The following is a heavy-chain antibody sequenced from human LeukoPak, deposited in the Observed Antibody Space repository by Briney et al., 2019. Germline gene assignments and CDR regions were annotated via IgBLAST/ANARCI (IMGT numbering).Heavy chain of an antibody. V-gene: IGHV3-23*01. CDR2: ISGSGGST. D-gene: IGHD3-22*01. Sequence: GGSLRLSCAASKFAFSSYAMSWVRQAPGKGLEWVSAISGSGGSTYYADSVKGRFTISRDNSKNTLYLQMNSLRAEDTAVYYCAKVLYYYDSSGYYNGFDYWGQGTLVTVSS. CDR3: AKVLYYYDSSGYYNGFDY. CDR1: KFAFSSYA. J-gene: IGHJ4*02.